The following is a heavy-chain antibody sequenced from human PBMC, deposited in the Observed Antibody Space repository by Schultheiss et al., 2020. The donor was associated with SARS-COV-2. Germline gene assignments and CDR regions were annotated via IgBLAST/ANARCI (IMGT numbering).Heavy chain of an antibody. V-gene: IGHV3-64*04. D-gene: IGHD5-24*01. Sequence: GGSLRLSCSASGFTFSSYAMHWVRQAPGKGLEYVSAISSNGGSTYYADSVKGRFTISRDNSKNTLYLQMNSLRDEDTAVYYCARVRDGYTIGGFDYWGQGTLVTVSS. CDR2: ISSNGGST. J-gene: IGHJ4*02. CDR1: GFTFSSYA. CDR3: ARVRDGYTIGGFDY.